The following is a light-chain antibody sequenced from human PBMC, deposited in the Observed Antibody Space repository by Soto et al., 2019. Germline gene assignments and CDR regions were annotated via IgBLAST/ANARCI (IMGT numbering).Light chain of an antibody. J-gene: IGKJ1*01. Sequence: EIVLTQSPGTLSLSPEERATLSCRASQSVSSSYLAWYQQKPGQAPRLLIYGASSRATGIPDRFSGSGSGTDFTLTISILEPEDFAVYYCHQYGSSLWTFGQGTKVEIK. CDR2: GAS. CDR1: QSVSSSY. CDR3: HQYGSSLWT. V-gene: IGKV3-20*01.